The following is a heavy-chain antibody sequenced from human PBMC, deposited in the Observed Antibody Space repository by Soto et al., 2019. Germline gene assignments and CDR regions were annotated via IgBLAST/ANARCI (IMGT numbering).Heavy chain of an antibody. CDR3: ARERGITITTQRTQTHNWFDP. D-gene: IGHD3-3*01. J-gene: IGHJ5*02. CDR2: IIPIFGTA. Sequence: QVQLVQSGAEVKKPGSSVKVSCKASGGTFSSYAISWVRQAPGQGLEWMGGIIPIFGTANYAQKFQGRVTITADEYTSTAYMELSSLRSEDTAVYYCARERGITITTQRTQTHNWFDPWGQGTLVTVSS. V-gene: IGHV1-69*01. CDR1: GGTFSSYA.